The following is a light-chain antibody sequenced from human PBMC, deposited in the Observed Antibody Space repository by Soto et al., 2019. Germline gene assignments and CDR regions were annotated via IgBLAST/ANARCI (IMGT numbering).Light chain of an antibody. CDR2: EVS. CDR1: SSDVGGYNY. CDR3: SSYTCSRAYV. Sequence: QSALTQPASVSGSPGQSITISCTGTSSDVGGYNYVSWYQQQSGKAPKLMIHEVSNRPSGVSNRFSGSKSGNTASLTISGRQAEDEADYYCSSYTCSRAYVFGIGTKV. V-gene: IGLV2-14*01. J-gene: IGLJ1*01.